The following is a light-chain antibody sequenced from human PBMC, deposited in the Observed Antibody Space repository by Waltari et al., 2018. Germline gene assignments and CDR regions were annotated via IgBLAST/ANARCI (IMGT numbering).Light chain of an antibody. CDR3: QQYSDWPLT. Sequence: EIVMTQSPGTPSVSPGERATLSCRASQSVSSSLAWYQQKPGQAPRLLIYGASTRATGIPGRFSGSGSGTEFTLTISGLQSEDFAVYHCQQYSDWPLTFGQGTKVEI. J-gene: IGKJ1*01. CDR1: QSVSSS. CDR2: GAS. V-gene: IGKV3-15*01.